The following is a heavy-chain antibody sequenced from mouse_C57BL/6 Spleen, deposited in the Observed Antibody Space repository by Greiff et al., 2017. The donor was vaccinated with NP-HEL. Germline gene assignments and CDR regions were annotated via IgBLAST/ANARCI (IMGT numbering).Heavy chain of an antibody. CDR1: GFSLTSYG. CDR2: IWRGGST. CDR3: AKEDYYGRAMDY. J-gene: IGHJ4*01. V-gene: IGHV2-5*01. D-gene: IGHD1-1*01. Sequence: VMLVESGPGLVQPSQSLSITCTVSGFSLTSYGVHWVRQSPGKGLEWLGVIWRGGSTDYNAAFMSRLSITKDNSKSQVFFKMNSLQADDTAIYYCAKEDYYGRAMDYWGQGTSVTVSS.